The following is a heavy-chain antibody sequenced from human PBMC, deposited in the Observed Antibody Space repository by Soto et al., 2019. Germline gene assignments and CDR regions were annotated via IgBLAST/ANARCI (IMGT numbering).Heavy chain of an antibody. CDR2: INAGNGNT. CDR3: ARDEYYDYIWGSYRPYYYMDV. Sequence: EASVKVSCKASGYTFTSYAMHWVRQAPGQRLECMGWINAGNGNTKYPQKFQGRVTITRDTSASTAYMELSSLRSEDTAVYYCARDEYYDYIWGSYRPYYYMDVWGKGTTVTVSS. CDR1: GYTFTSYA. J-gene: IGHJ6*03. V-gene: IGHV1-3*01. D-gene: IGHD3-16*02.